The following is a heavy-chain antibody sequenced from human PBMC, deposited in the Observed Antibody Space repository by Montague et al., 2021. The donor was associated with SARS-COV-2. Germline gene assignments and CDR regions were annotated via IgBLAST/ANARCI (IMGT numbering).Heavy chain of an antibody. CDR2: IRTTGHT. D-gene: IGHD5-18*01. Sequence: TLSLTCTVSGASISTGIYYWSWIRQPAGKGLEWIGRIRTTGHTDYNSSLESRVFMSVDTSTNQFSLSLTSVTAADTAVYYCARGSYGPDAFDIWGQGTMVTVSS. J-gene: IGHJ3*02. CDR3: ARGSYGPDAFDI. V-gene: IGHV4-61*02. CDR1: GASISTGIYY.